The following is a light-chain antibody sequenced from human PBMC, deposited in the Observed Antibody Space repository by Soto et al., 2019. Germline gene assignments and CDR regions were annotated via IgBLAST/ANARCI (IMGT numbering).Light chain of an antibody. CDR3: XXXXGYPFT. J-gene: IGKJ3*01. Sequence: DIQLTQSPSFLSASVGDRVTITCRASQGIRSYLAWYQQKPGKAPRLLIYAASTLQSGVPSRFSGGESGTEFTLTXSSXQPXXXXXXXXXXXXGYPFTFGPGTKVDIK. CDR2: AAS. V-gene: IGKV1-9*01. CDR1: QGIRSY.